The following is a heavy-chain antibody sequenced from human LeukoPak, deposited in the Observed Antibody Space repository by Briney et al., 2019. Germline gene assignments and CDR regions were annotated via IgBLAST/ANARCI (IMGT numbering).Heavy chain of an antibody. CDR3: ARDHSSSYDY. CDR1: GFTFSSYG. Sequence: PGGSLRLSCAASGFTFSSYGMHWVRQAPGKGLEWVAFIRYDGSNKYYADSVKGRFTISRDNAKNTLYLQMNSLRAEDTAVYYCARDHSSSYDYWGQGTLVTVSS. D-gene: IGHD6-13*01. J-gene: IGHJ4*02. V-gene: IGHV3-30*02. CDR2: IRYDGSNK.